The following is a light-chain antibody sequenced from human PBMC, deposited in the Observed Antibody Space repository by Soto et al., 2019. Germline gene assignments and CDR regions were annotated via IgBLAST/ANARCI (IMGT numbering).Light chain of an antibody. CDR1: QSVSSN. CDR3: HQYYDTPIT. CDR2: GAS. Sequence: EIVMTQSPATLSVSPGERATLSCRASQSVSSNLAWYQQKPGQAPRLLIYGASTRATGIPARFSGSGSGTEFTLTISSLQSEDFAVYYCHQYYDTPITFGQGTRLEIK. J-gene: IGKJ5*01. V-gene: IGKV3-15*01.